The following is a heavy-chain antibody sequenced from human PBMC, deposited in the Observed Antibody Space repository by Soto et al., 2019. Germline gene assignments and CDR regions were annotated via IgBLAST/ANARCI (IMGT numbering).Heavy chain of an antibody. CDR2: IYYSGST. Sequence: PSETLSLTCTVSGGSVSSGSYYWSWIRQPPGKGLEWIGYIYYSGSTNYNPSLKSRVTISVDTSKNQFSLKLSSVTAADTAVYYCARQVEMATIVRFDPWGQGTLVTSPQ. CDR1: GGSVSSGSYY. D-gene: IGHD5-12*01. V-gene: IGHV4-61*01. J-gene: IGHJ5*02. CDR3: ARQVEMATIVRFDP.